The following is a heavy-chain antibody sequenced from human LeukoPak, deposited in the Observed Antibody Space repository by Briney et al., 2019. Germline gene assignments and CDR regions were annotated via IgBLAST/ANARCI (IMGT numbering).Heavy chain of an antibody. Sequence: ASVKVSCKASGYTFTGHSMYWVRQAPGQGLEWMGWIKPNSGGTNYAQKFQGRVTMTRGTSISTAYMELSRLRSDDTAVYYCARGPHGRIYDILTGFDYWGQGTLVTVSS. J-gene: IGHJ4*02. CDR1: GYTFTGHS. CDR3: ARGPHGRIYDILTGFDY. CDR2: IKPNSGGT. D-gene: IGHD3-9*01. V-gene: IGHV1-2*02.